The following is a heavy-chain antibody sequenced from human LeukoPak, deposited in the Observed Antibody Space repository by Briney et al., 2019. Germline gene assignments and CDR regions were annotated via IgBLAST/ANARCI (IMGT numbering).Heavy chain of an antibody. Sequence: GGSLRLSCAASGFTFNNYWIHWVRQAPGKGLVWVSRVNPGGSIANFADSVKGRFTISRDNAKNTVYLQTSSLRSEDTAVYYCARELTSSSIDPNSMDVWGQGTTVTVSS. V-gene: IGHV3-74*01. CDR3: ARELTSSSIDPNSMDV. CDR1: GFTFNNYW. CDR2: VNPGGSIA. D-gene: IGHD6-19*01. J-gene: IGHJ6*02.